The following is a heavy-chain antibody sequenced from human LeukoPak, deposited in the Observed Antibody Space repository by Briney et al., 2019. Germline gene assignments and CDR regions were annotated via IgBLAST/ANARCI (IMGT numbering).Heavy chain of an antibody. V-gene: IGHV3-66*04. CDR2: IRSDATT. CDR3: ARRRGGYGEGEFDY. Sequence: GGSPRLSCTASGFTASSKYMSWVCQASGKGLEWVSFIRSDATTAYADSVQGRFTISRDDSKNTLYLQMNSLRVEDTAVYYCARRRGGYGEGEFDYWGQGTLVTVSS. J-gene: IGHJ4*02. CDR1: GFTASSKY. D-gene: IGHD4-17*01.